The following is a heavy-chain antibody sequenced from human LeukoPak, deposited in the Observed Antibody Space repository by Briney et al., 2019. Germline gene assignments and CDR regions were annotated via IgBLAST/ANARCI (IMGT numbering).Heavy chain of an antibody. J-gene: IGHJ4*02. CDR3: ARDRRSGYLYYFDY. Sequence: ASVKVSCKASGYTFPSYGISWVRQAPGQGLEWMGWISAHNGHTNYAQKLQGRVTMTRDTSISTAYMELSRLRSDDTAVYYCARDRRSGYLYYFDYWGQGTLVTVSS. CDR1: GYTFPSYG. D-gene: IGHD3-3*01. V-gene: IGHV1-18*01. CDR2: ISAHNGHT.